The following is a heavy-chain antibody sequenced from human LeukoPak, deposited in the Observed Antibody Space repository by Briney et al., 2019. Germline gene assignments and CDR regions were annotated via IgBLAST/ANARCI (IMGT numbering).Heavy chain of an antibody. CDR1: GGSISSYY. V-gene: IGHV4-4*07. CDR3: ARGVRYGDYNY. J-gene: IGHJ4*02. Sequence: PSETLSLTCTVSGGSISSYYWSWIRQPAGKGLEWIGRIYTSGSTNYNPSLKSRVTISVGKSKNQFSLKLSSVTAADTAVYYCARGVRYGDYNYWGQGTLVTVSS. CDR2: IYTSGST. D-gene: IGHD4-17*01.